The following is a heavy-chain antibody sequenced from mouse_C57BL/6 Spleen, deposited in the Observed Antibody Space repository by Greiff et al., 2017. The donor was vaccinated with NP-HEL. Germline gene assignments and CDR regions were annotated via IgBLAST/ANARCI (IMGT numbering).Heavy chain of an antibody. CDR1: GYAFTNYL. V-gene: IGHV1-54*01. CDR3: ARGHRDY. D-gene: IGHD3-1*01. J-gene: IGHJ2*01. Sequence: QVQLQQSGAELVRPGTSVKVSCKASGYAFTNYLIEWVQQRPGQGLEWIGVINPGSGGTNYTEKLKGKVTLTADKSSSTAYMQLSSLTSEDSAVYFCARGHRDYWGQGTTLTVSS. CDR2: INPGSGGT.